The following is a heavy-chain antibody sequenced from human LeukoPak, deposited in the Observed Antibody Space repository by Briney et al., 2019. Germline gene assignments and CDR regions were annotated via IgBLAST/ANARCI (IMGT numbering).Heavy chain of an antibody. Sequence: PGGSLRLSCAASGFTVSSNYMSWVRQAPGKGLEWVSVIYSGGSTYYADSVKGRSTISRDNSKNTLYLQMNSLRAEDTAVYYCAREGSSSSFDYWGQGTLVTVSS. CDR2: IYSGGST. CDR3: AREGSSSSFDY. V-gene: IGHV3-66*01. J-gene: IGHJ4*02. D-gene: IGHD6-6*01. CDR1: GFTVSSNY.